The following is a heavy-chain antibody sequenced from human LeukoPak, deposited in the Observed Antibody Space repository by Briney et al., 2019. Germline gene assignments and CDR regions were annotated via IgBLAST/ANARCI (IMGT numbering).Heavy chain of an antibody. CDR1: GYTLTELP. J-gene: IGHJ4*02. Sequence: ASVKVSCKVSGYTLTELPMHWVRQAPGKGLEWMGGFDPEDGETIYAQKFQGRVTMTEDTSTDTAYMELSSLRSEDTAVYYCATDGWAVAGNTEYYFDYWGQGTLVTVSS. CDR2: FDPEDGET. D-gene: IGHD6-19*01. CDR3: ATDGWAVAGNTEYYFDY. V-gene: IGHV1-24*01.